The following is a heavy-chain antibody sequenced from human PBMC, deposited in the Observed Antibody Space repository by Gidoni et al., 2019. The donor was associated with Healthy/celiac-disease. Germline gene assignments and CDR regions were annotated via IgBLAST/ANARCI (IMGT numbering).Heavy chain of an antibody. V-gene: IGHV5-10-1*03. CDR3: ARRSGGGDAFDI. Sequence: EVQLVQSGAEVKTPGESLRISCKGSGYSFTSYWIGWVRQMPGKGLEWMGRIDPSDSYTNDSPSFQGHVTISADKSISTADLQWSSLKASDTAMYYCARRSGGGDAFDIWGQGTMVTVSS. J-gene: IGHJ3*02. CDR2: IDPSDSYT. CDR1: GYSFTSYW. D-gene: IGHD3-16*01.